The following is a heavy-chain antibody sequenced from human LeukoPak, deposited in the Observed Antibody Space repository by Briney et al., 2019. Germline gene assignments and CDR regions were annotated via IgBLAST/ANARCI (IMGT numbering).Heavy chain of an antibody. Sequence: ASVTVSCKASEYTFTSYDINWVRQATGQGLEWMGWMNPNSGNTGYAQKFQGRVTMTGVTSISTAYMELNNLTSEDTAVYYCARGSWGEIAGRKSFEFWGQGSLVTVSS. CDR3: ARGSWGEIAGRKSFEF. CDR1: EYTFTSYD. D-gene: IGHD6-6*01. V-gene: IGHV1-8*01. CDR2: MNPNSGNT. J-gene: IGHJ4*02.